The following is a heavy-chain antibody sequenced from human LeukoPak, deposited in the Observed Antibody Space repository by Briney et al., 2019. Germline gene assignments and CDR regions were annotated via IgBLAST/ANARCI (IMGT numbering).Heavy chain of an antibody. Sequence: GVSLRLSCAASVFTFSSYDMHWVPQATGKGLKCVSAIGTAGDTYYPGSVKGRFTISRENAKNSLYLQTNSLRAGDTAVYYCARGVLGYSYGYLDYWGQGTLVTVSS. V-gene: IGHV3-13*01. D-gene: IGHD5-18*01. CDR1: VFTFSSYD. CDR3: ARGVLGYSYGYLDY. J-gene: IGHJ4*02. CDR2: IGTAGDT.